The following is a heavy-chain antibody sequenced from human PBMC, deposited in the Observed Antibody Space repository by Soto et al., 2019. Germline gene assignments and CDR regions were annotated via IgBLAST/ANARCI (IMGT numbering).Heavy chain of an antibody. V-gene: IGHV3-15*01. CDR2: IKSKTDGGTT. Sequence: GGSLRLSCTGSGFTFGDYAMSWVRQAPGKGLEWVGRIKSKTDGGTTDYAAPVKGRFTISRDDSKNTLYLQMNSLKTEDTAVYYCTTAAPAPDYWGQGTLVTVSS. J-gene: IGHJ4*02. CDR3: TTAAPAPDY. CDR1: GFTFGDYA.